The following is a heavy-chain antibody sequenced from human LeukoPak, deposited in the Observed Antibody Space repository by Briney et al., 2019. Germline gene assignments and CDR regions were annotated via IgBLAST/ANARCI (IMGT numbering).Heavy chain of an antibody. CDR1: GFSLSSYA. CDR3: TKDWHEDF. CDR2: ISNSGNT. J-gene: IGHJ4*02. Sequence: PGGSLRLSCATSGFSLSSYAMSWVRQAPGKELEWVSAISNSGNTYYVDSVQRRFTISRDNYKNTLYLHLNSLSAYDTAVYYCTKDWHEDFWVQGTLVSVSS. V-gene: IGHV3-23*01.